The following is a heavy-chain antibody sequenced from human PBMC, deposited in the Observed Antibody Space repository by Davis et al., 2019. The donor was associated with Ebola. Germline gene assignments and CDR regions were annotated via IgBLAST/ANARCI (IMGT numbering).Heavy chain of an antibody. J-gene: IGHJ1*01. CDR1: GGTFSSYA. D-gene: IGHD4-17*01. CDR2: IIPILGIA. CDR3: ARVYGDYEYFQH. V-gene: IGHV1-69*04. Sequence: SVKVSCKASGGTFSSYAISWVRQAPGQGLEWMGRIIPILGIANYAQKFQGRVTITADESTSTAYMELSSLRSEDTAVYYCARVYGDYEYFQHWGQGTLVTVSS.